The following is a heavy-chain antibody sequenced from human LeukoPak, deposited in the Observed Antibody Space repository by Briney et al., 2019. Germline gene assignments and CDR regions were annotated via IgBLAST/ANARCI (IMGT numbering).Heavy chain of an antibody. CDR3: ARQMYLGGMDV. D-gene: IGHD2-8*01. CDR2: IYNSGST. V-gene: IGHV4-59*08. J-gene: IGHJ6*02. Sequence: SETLSLTCTVSGGSISSFNWSWIRHPPGRGLEWIGYIYNSGSTNYNPSLNSRVTISVDTSKNQFSLKLSSVTAADTAVYYCARQMYLGGMDVWGQGATATVSS. CDR1: GGSISSFN.